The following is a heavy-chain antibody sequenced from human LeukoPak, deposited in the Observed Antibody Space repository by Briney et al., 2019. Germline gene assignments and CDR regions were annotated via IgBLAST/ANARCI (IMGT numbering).Heavy chain of an antibody. CDR1: GFTFNSYG. V-gene: IGHV3-48*04. J-gene: IGHJ4*02. CDR2: ISSSSTII. Sequence: GGSLRLSCAASGFTFNSYGMNWVRQAPGKGLEWVSYISSSSTIIYYADSVKGRFTISRDNAENSLYLQMNSLRVEDTAFYYCARDLAYSRLDYWGQGMLVTVSS. CDR3: ARDLAYSRLDY. D-gene: IGHD5-18*01.